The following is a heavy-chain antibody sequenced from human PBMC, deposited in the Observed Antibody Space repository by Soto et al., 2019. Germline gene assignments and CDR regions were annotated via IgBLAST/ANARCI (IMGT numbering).Heavy chain of an antibody. CDR3: EIEGLNIGVVVAALDY. J-gene: IGHJ4*02. CDR1: GYTFTSYA. CDR2: INAGNGNT. V-gene: IGHV1-3*01. D-gene: IGHD2-15*01. Sequence: QVQLVQSGAEVKKPGASVKVSCKASGYTFTSYAMHWVRQAPGHRLEWMGWINAGNGNTKYSQKFQGRVTITRDTSAITSYMELISLRSEYKAVYYCEIEGLNIGVVVAALDYWGQGTLVTVSS.